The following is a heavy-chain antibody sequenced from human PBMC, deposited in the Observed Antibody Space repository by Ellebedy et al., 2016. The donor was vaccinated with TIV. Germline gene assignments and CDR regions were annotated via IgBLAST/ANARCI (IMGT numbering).Heavy chain of an antibody. Sequence: GESLKISCAASGFTVSSNYMNWVRQAPGKGLEWVSVIYSGGSAYYADSVRGRFTISRDNSKKTLSLQMNSLSADDTAVYYCAKGRGGGSDSSTPRYYFDYWGQGTLVTVSS. CDR2: IYSGGSA. V-gene: IGHV3-53*01. D-gene: IGHD2-2*01. CDR3: AKGRGGGSDSSTPRYYFDY. CDR1: GFTVSSNY. J-gene: IGHJ4*02.